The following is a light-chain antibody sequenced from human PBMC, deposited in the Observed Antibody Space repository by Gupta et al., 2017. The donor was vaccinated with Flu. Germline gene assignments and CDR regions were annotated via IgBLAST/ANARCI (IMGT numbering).Light chain of an antibody. CDR2: DVS. V-gene: IGLV2-14*04. Sequence: ITISCTGTSSDVGGYNYVSWYHQHPDQAPKLMIYDVSNRPSGVSNRFSGSKSANTASLTITGLQAEEEADYYCSSYTSSSTSYVFGTGTKVTVL. CDR1: SSDVGGYNY. J-gene: IGLJ1*01. CDR3: SSYTSSSTSYV.